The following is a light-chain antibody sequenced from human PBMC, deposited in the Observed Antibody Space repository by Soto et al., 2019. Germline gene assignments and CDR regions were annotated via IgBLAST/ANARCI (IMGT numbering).Light chain of an antibody. J-gene: IGLJ3*02. CDR2: SNN. CDR1: NSNIGSNT. V-gene: IGLV1-44*01. CDR3: ATWDDSLNGHWV. Sequence: QSVLTQPPSASGTPGQRVTISCSGSNSNIGSNTVTWYQQLPGTAPKVLIYSNNQRPSGVPDRFSGSKSGTSASLAISGLQSEDEADYYCATWDDSLNGHWVFGGGTKPPS.